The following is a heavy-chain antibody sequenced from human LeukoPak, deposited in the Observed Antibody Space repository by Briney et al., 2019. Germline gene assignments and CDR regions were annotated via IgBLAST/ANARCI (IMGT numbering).Heavy chain of an antibody. Sequence: SETLSLTCTVSGGSISSSSYYWGWIRQPPGMGLEWIGTIYYSGSTYYNPSLKSRVTISVDTSKNQFSLKLSSVTAADTAVYYCARKGYSSFVAYWGQGTLVTVSS. CDR3: ARKGYSSFVAY. D-gene: IGHD6-19*01. CDR1: GGSISSSSYY. V-gene: IGHV4-39*01. CDR2: IYYSGST. J-gene: IGHJ4*02.